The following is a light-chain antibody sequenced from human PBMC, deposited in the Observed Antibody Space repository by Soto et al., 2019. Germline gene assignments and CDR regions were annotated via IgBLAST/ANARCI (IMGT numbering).Light chain of an antibody. V-gene: IGKV3-20*01. CDR3: QQYLSTPWT. CDR2: GAS. J-gene: IGKJ1*01. CDR1: QSVSSSY. Sequence: IVCTPSPGTLSFXPXXXXAXXXMASQSVSSSYLAWYHQKPGQAPRLLIYGASTRATGIPARFSGSGSGTEFTLTITRLEPGDFAVYFCQQYLSTPWTFGQGTKVDIK.